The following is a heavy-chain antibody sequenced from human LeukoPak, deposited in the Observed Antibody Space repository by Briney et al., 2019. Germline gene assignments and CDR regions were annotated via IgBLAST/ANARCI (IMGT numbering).Heavy chain of an antibody. Sequence: GGSLRLSCAASGFTFSNAWMSWVRQAPGKGLEWVGRIKSKTDGGTTDCAAPVKGRFTISRDDSKNTLYLQMNSLKTEDTAVYYCTTAPDHHRYFDLWGRGTLVTVSS. D-gene: IGHD1-14*01. V-gene: IGHV3-15*01. CDR3: TTAPDHHRYFDL. CDR2: IKSKTDGGTT. J-gene: IGHJ2*01. CDR1: GFTFSNAW.